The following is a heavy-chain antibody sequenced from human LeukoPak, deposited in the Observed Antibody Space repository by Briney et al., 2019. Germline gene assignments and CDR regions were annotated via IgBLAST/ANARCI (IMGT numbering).Heavy chain of an antibody. CDR3: ARQGITMIVVVRHFDY. CDR1: GGSIGSSSYY. Sequence: KPSETLSLTCTVSGGSIGSSSYYWGWIRQPPGKGLEWIGNVYYNGSTYYNPSLKSRVTISVDTSKNQFSLKLSSVTAADTAVYYCARQGITMIVVVRHFDYWGQGTLATVSS. J-gene: IGHJ4*02. V-gene: IGHV4-39*01. CDR2: VYYNGST. D-gene: IGHD3-22*01.